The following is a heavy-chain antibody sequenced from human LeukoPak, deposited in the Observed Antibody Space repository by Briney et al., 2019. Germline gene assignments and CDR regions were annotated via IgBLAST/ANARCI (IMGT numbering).Heavy chain of an antibody. D-gene: IGHD6-19*01. CDR3: AREAVAGRGFDY. J-gene: IGHJ4*02. CDR2: ISSRSTTI. CDR1: GFTFSTYS. Sequence: SGGSLRLSCAASGFTFSTYSMTWVRQAPGKGLEWVSYISSRSTTIYYADSMRGRFTISRDNAKNSLYLQVNSLRVEDTALYYCAREAVAGRGFDYWGQGALVTISS. V-gene: IGHV3-48*01.